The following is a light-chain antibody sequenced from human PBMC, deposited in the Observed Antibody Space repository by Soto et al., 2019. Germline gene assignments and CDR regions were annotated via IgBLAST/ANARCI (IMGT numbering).Light chain of an antibody. CDR1: RNITSD. CDR2: RAS. J-gene: IGKJ2*01. V-gene: IGKV1-39*01. CDR3: QQSYSTLPYT. Sequence: IQMTQSPSSLSAFVGDRVTISCRASRNITSDLNWYQQKPGKAPRLLIFRASTLQTGVPSRFSGRGSATDFTLTISGLQPEDFATYSRQQSYSTLPYTFGQGTKVQIK.